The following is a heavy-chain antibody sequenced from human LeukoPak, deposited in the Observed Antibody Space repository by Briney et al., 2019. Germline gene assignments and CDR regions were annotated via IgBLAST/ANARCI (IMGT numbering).Heavy chain of an antibody. D-gene: IGHD2-21*02. J-gene: IGHJ5*02. CDR2: LNPDGTST. V-gene: IGHV3-74*01. CDR1: GFTFRSYW. Sequence: GGSLRLSCAASGFTFRSYWMHWVRQAPGKGPVWVSRLNPDGTSTSYADSVKGRFIISRDNAKSTVDLQMNSLRGEDPAVYYCARDAGDCGGDCPRWFDPWGQRTLVTVSS. CDR3: ARDAGDCGGDCPRWFDP.